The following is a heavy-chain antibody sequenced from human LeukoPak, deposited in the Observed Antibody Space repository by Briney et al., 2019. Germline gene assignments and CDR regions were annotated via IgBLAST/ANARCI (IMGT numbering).Heavy chain of an antibody. CDR1: GGSISSSNW. J-gene: IGHJ4*02. CDR3: ATTADQRTTLGY. D-gene: IGHD2-2*01. CDR2: SYHRGST. Sequence: SWTLSLTCAVSGGSISSSNWWSWVRQPPGKGLEWIGDSYHRGSTNYNPSLKSRVTISVDKSKNQFSLKLSSVTAADTAVYYCATTADQRTTLGYWGQGTLVTVSS. V-gene: IGHV4-4*02.